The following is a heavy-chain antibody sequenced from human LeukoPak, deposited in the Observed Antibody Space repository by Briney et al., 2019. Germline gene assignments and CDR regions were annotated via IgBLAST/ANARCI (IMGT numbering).Heavy chain of an antibody. V-gene: IGHV3-66*01. CDR2: IYSGGST. D-gene: IGHD2-15*01. J-gene: IGHJ4*02. CDR1: GFTVSSNY. CDR3: AGGLGYCSGGSCLTFDY. Sequence: GGSLRLSCAASGFTVSSNYMSWVRQAPGKGLEWVSVIYSGGSTYYADSVKGRFTISRDNAKNSLYLQMNSLRAEDTAVYYCAGGLGYCSGGSCLTFDYWGQGTLVTVSS.